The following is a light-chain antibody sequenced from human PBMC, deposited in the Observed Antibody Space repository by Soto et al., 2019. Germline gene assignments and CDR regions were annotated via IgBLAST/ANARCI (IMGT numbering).Light chain of an antibody. V-gene: IGLV2-23*02. CDR3: CSYARSSTLYV. CDR2: EVN. J-gene: IGLJ1*01. CDR1: SSDVGSYNL. Sequence: QSALTQPASVSGSPGQSITISCTGTSSDVGSYNLVSWYQQHPGKAPKLMIYEVNKRPSGVSNRFSGSKSGNTASLTISGLQAEDEADYYCCSYARSSTLYVFGSGTKATVL.